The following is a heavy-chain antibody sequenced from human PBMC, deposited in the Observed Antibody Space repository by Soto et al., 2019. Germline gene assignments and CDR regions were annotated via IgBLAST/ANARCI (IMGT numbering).Heavy chain of an antibody. D-gene: IGHD3-3*01. V-gene: IGHV1-2*04. CDR3: ARAPSITIFGVVIKNDAFDI. CDR2: INPNSGGT. Sequence: PSVKVSCKASGYTFTGYYMHWVRQAPGQGLEGMGWINPNSGGTNYAQKFQGWVTMTRDTSISTAYMELSRLRSDDTAVYYCARAPSITIFGVVIKNDAFDIWGQGTMVTVSS. CDR1: GYTFTGYY. J-gene: IGHJ3*02.